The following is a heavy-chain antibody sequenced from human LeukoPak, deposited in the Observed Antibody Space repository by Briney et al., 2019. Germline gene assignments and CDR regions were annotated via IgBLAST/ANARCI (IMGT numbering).Heavy chain of an antibody. D-gene: IGHD5-18*01. Sequence: SVKVSCKASGGTFSSYAISWVRQAPGQGLEWMGRIIPIFGTANYAQKFQGRVTITADESTSTAYMELSSLRSEDTAVYYCARDTRPGYSYGPFDYWGQGTLVTVSS. V-gene: IGHV1-69*15. CDR2: IIPIFGTA. CDR3: ARDTRPGYSYGPFDY. CDR1: GGTFSSYA. J-gene: IGHJ4*02.